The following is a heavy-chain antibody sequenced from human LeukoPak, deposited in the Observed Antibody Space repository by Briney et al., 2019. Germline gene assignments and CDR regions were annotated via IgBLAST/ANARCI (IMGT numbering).Heavy chain of an antibody. CDR3: ARDKTGFYYYYYGMDV. J-gene: IGHJ6*02. CDR1: GGSINAYY. CDR2: IKQDGSER. Sequence: ETLSLTCTVSGGSINAYYWSWVRQAPGKGLEWVANIKQDGSERFYVDSVKGRFTISRDNAKNSLYLQMNSLRAEDTAVYYCARDKTGFYYYYYGMDVWGQGTTVTVSS. V-gene: IGHV3-7*03.